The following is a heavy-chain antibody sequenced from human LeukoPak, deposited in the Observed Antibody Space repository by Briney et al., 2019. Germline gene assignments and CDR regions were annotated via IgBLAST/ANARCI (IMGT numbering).Heavy chain of an antibody. Sequence: GGSLRLPCAASGFSFSTYAIHWLRQAPGKGLEWVAVISYDGKNKYYADSVKGRFTLSRDNSKNIVYQQMNSLRLEDTAMYYCARDDYGDYIQFDYWGQGTLVTVSS. CDR2: ISYDGKNK. J-gene: IGHJ4*02. D-gene: IGHD4-17*01. CDR3: ARDDYGDYIQFDY. V-gene: IGHV3-30*04. CDR1: GFSFSTYA.